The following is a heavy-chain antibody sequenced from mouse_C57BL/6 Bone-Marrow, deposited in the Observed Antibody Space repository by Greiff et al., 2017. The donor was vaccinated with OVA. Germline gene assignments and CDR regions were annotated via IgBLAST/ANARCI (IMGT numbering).Heavy chain of an antibody. CDR2: IYPRSGNT. V-gene: IGHV1-81*01. J-gene: IGHJ3*01. Sequence: QVQLQQSGAELARPGASVKLSCKASGYTFTSYGINWVKQRTGQGLEWIGEIYPRSGNTYYNEKFKGKATLTADKSSSTAYMELRSLTSEDSAVYFCERGGGKYGVADWGQGTMVTVSA. D-gene: IGHD1-1*01. CDR3: ERGGGKYGVAD. CDR1: GYTFTSYG.